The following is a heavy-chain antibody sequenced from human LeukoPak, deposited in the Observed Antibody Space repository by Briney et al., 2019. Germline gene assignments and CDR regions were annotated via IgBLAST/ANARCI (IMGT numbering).Heavy chain of an antibody. D-gene: IGHD2-8*01. CDR2: INHSGST. Sequence: PSETLSLTCAVYGGSFSGYYWSWIRQPPGKGLEWIGEINHSGSTNYNPSLKSRVTISVDTSNNQFSLKLSSVTAADTAVYYCARMVCTNGVCYTFDYWGQGTLVTVSS. CDR1: GGSFSGYY. V-gene: IGHV4-34*01. J-gene: IGHJ4*02. CDR3: ARMVCTNGVCYTFDY.